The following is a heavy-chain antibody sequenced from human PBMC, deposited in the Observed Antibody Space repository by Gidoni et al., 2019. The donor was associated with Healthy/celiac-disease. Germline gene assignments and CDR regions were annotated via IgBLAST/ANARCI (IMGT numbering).Heavy chain of an antibody. V-gene: IGHV3-9*01. CDR1: GFTFDDYA. J-gene: IGHJ3*02. Sequence: EVQLVESGGGLVQPGRSLRLSCAASGFTFDDYAMHWVRQAPGKGLEWVSGISWNSGSIGYADSVKGRFTISRDNAKNSLYLQMNSLRAEDTALYYCAKGLTFGGVIVRTLQFNDAFDIWGQGTMVTVSS. CDR2: ISWNSGSI. CDR3: AKGLTFGGVIVRTLQFNDAFDI. D-gene: IGHD3-16*02.